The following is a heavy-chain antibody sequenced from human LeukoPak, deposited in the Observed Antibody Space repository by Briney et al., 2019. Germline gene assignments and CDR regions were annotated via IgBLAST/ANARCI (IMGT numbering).Heavy chain of an antibody. CDR1: GYTFTNYW. CDR2: LYPGNSET. CDR3: ATSEKRKGFPYGAAQFDS. Sequence: GESLKISCKGSGYTFTNYWIAWVRQMAGKGLEWMGVLYPGNSETRYSPTFQGQVAISADKSTSTAYLQWSSLKAPDTAMYYCATSEKRKGFPYGAAQFDSWGQGTLVIVSS. D-gene: IGHD3-10*01. V-gene: IGHV5-51*01. J-gene: IGHJ4*02.